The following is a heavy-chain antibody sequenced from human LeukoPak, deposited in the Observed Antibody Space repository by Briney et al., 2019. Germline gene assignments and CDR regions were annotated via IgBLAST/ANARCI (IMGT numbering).Heavy chain of an antibody. Sequence: GGSLRLSCAASGFTFDDYGMSWVRQAPGKGLEWVSGFNWDGGSTGYADSVKGRFTISRDNAKNSLYLQMNSLRAEDTALYYCARGVRDYYYYMDVWGKGTTVTVSS. CDR1: GFTFDDYG. CDR2: FNWDGGST. CDR3: ARGVRDYYYYMDV. V-gene: IGHV3-20*04. D-gene: IGHD4-23*01. J-gene: IGHJ6*03.